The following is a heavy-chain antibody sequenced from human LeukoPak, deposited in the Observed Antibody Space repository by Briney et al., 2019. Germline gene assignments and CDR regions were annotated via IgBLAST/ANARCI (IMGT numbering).Heavy chain of an antibody. V-gene: IGHV4-31*03. J-gene: IGHJ4*02. D-gene: IGHD6-25*01. Sequence: PSETLSLTCTVSGGSISSGGYYWSWIRQHPGKGLEWIGYIYYSGSAYYNPSLKSRVTISVDTSENQFSLKLSSVTAADTAVYYCARDRFPAATYWGQGTLVTVSS. CDR1: GGSISSGGYY. CDR2: IYYSGSA. CDR3: ARDRFPAATY.